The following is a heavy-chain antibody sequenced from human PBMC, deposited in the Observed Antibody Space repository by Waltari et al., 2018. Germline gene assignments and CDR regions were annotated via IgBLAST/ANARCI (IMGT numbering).Heavy chain of an antibody. CDR1: GASFSDYY. D-gene: IGHD3-3*01. Sequence: QVQLQQWGAGLLRPSETLFLTCAVYGASFSDYYWAWVRQPPGKGLEWIGQIRHPGSTNYNPSLKSRVTISLDTPMSQFSLRLSSVTAADTALYFCTRGGNYDFWSHRPFVDPWGQGTLVTVSS. CDR3: TRGGNYDFWSHRPFVDP. J-gene: IGHJ5*02. V-gene: IGHV4-34*01. CDR2: IRHPGST.